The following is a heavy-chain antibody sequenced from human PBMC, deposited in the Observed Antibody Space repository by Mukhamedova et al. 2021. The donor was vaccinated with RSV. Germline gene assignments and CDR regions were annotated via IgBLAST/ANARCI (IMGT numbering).Heavy chain of an antibody. V-gene: IGHV4-4*07. D-gene: IGHD3-22*01. CDR3: ARGRNYYDDSGYYKAFDY. CDR2: TSGST. Sequence: TSGSTNSNPSLKSRVTMSVDTSKNQFSLKLTSVTAADTAVYYCARGRNYYDDSGYYKAFDYWGQGTLVSVSS. J-gene: IGHJ4*02.